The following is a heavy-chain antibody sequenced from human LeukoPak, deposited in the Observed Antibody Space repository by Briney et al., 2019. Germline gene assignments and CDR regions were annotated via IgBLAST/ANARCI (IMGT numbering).Heavy chain of an antibody. V-gene: IGHV3-33*01. Sequence: PGGSLRLSCAASGFTFSNYGMHWVRQAPGKGLEWVAVIWYDGSNKYYADSVKGRFTISRDNSKNTLYLQMNSLRAEDTAVYYCGRGYYYGSIDYWGQGTVVTVSS. CDR3: GRGYYYGSIDY. J-gene: IGHJ4*02. CDR1: GFTFSNYG. CDR2: IWYDGSNK. D-gene: IGHD3-22*01.